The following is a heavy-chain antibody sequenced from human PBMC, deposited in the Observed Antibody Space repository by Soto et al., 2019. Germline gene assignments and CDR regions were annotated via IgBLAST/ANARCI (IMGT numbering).Heavy chain of an antibody. Sequence: GGSLRLSCAASGFTFSSYAMSWVRQAPGKGLEWVSAISGSGGSTYYADSVKGRFTISRDNSKNTLYLQMNSLRAEDTAVYYCAKTNRRITILGVVPPHDAFDIGGQGTMVTVSS. CDR1: GFTFSSYA. CDR2: ISGSGGST. V-gene: IGHV3-23*01. D-gene: IGHD3-3*01. CDR3: AKTNRRITILGVVPPHDAFDI. J-gene: IGHJ3*02.